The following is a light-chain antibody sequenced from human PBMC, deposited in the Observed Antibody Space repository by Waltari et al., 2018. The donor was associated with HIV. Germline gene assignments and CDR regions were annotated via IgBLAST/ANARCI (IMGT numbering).Light chain of an antibody. CDR1: QSVGSY. CDR3: QQRRNWPRLT. J-gene: IGKJ4*01. V-gene: IGKV3-11*01. CDR2: DAS. Sequence: EIVLTQSPATLSLSPGERATLSCRASQSVGSYLAWYQQKPGQAPRLLIYDASDRATGIPARFSGSGSGTDFTLTISSLEPEDFAVYYCQQRRNWPRLTFGGGTKVEIK.